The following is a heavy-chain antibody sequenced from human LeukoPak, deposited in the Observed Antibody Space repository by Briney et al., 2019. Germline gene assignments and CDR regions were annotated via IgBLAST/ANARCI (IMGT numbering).Heavy chain of an antibody. V-gene: IGHV1-69*05. J-gene: IGHJ4*02. Sequence: GASVKVSCNASGCTFSSCAFSWGRQAPGQGLEWMGGIIPICGTANYAQKFQGRVTITTDKSTSTAYMELNSLRSEDTAVYYCARVTSDYNLAGSLYDWGQTTLVTVS. CDR3: ARVTSDYNLAGSLYD. CDR2: IIPICGTA. D-gene: IGHD6-19*01. CDR1: GCTFSSCA.